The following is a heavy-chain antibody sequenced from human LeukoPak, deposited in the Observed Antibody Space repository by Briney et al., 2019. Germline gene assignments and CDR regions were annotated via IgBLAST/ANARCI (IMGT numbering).Heavy chain of an antibody. CDR1: GFTFSSYS. D-gene: IGHD2-2*01. CDR2: ISSSSSTI. J-gene: IGHJ5*02. Sequence: GGSLRLSCAASGFTFSSYSMNWVRQAPRKGLEWVSYISSSSSTIYYADSVKGRFTISRDNAKNSLYLQMNSLRAEDTAVYYCARDSLYCSSTSCYLNWFDLWGQGTLVTVSS. V-gene: IGHV3-48*04. CDR3: ARDSLYCSSTSCYLNWFDL.